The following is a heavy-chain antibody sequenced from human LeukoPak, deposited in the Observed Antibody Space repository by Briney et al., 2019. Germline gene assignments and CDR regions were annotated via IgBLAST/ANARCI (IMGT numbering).Heavy chain of an antibody. D-gene: IGHD5-12*01. CDR1: GFPFSAYA. J-gene: IGHJ4*02. CDR2: ISYDGSNK. Sequence: GGSLRLSCVASGFPFSAYAMSWVRQAPGKGLEWVAVISYDGSNKYYADSVKGRFTISRDNSKNTLYLQMNSLRAEDTAVYYCARDARFEWLRLTYYFDYWGQGTLVTVSS. V-gene: IGHV3-30*04. CDR3: ARDARFEWLRLTYYFDY.